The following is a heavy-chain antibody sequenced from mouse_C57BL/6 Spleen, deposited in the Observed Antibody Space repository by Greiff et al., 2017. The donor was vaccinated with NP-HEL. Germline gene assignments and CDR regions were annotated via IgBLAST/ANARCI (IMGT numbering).Heavy chain of an antibody. Sequence: EVQLQESGPELVKPGASVKISCKASGYSFTDYNMNWVKQSNGKSLEWIGVINPNYGTTSYNQKFKGKATLTVDQSSSTAYMQLNSLTSEDSAVYYCASPRGYDYGRDMDYWGQGTSVTVSS. CDR2: INPNYGTT. J-gene: IGHJ4*01. D-gene: IGHD2-4*01. CDR3: ASPRGYDYGRDMDY. CDR1: GYSFTDYN. V-gene: IGHV1-39*01.